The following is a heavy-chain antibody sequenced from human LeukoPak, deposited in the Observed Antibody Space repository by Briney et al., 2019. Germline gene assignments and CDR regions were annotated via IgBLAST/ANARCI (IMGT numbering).Heavy chain of an antibody. CDR1: GFTFSSYS. D-gene: IGHD1-26*01. CDR2: ISSSSSYI. V-gene: IGHV3-21*01. CDR3: ARTGASGAREVDY. J-gene: IGHJ4*02. Sequence: GESLRLSCAASGFTFSSYSMNWVRQAPGKGLEWVSSISSSSSYIYYADSVKGRFTISRDNAKNSLYLQMNSLRAEDTAVYYCARTGASGAREVDYWGQGTLVTVSS.